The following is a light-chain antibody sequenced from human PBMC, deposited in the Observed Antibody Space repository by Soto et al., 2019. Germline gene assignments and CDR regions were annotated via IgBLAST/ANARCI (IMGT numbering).Light chain of an antibody. Sequence: EIVLTQSPATLSLSPGERATLSCRASQSVSSYLAWYQQKPGQAPRLLIYDASNRATGIPARFSGSGSGTDFTLTISSLEPEDFAVYYCQQYNDWPPKFGPGTKVEIK. CDR1: QSVSSY. CDR3: QQYNDWPPK. CDR2: DAS. J-gene: IGKJ1*01. V-gene: IGKV3-11*01.